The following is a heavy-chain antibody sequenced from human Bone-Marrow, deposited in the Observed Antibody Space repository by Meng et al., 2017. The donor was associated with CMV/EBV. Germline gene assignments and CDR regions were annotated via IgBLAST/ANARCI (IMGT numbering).Heavy chain of an antibody. D-gene: IGHD2-21*01. J-gene: IGHJ4*02. CDR3: AREGRCGGDCYFPRD. CDR2: ISSSSSYI. V-gene: IGHV3-21*01. Sequence: GGSLRLSCAASGFTFSTYGMHWVRQAPGKGLEWVSSISSSSSYIYYADSVKGRFTISRDNAKNSLYLQMNSLRAEDTAVYYCAREGRCGGDCYFPRDWGQGTLVTVSS. CDR1: GFTFSTYG.